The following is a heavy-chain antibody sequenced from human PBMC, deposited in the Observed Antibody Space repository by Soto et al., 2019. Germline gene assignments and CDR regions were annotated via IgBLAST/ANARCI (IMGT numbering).Heavy chain of an antibody. J-gene: IGHJ5*02. CDR3: ARFGTSPNGNWFDP. Sequence: QVQLQESGPGLVKPSEILSLTCTVSGGSISSDYWNWIRQPPGKGLEWIGYVYHSWSTKYNPSLKSRVPLSVDKSKNPLYLKLSSVTAADTAVYYWARFGTSPNGNWFDPWGQGTLVTVSS. CDR1: GGSISSDY. V-gene: IGHV4-59*01. D-gene: IGHD3-10*01. CDR2: VYHSWST.